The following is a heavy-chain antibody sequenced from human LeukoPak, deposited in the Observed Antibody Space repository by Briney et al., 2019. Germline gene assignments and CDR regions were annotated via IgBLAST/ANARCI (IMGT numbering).Heavy chain of an antibody. Sequence: GASVKVSCKASGGTFSSYAISWVRQAPGQGLEWMGWISAYNGNTNYAQKLQGRVTMTTDTSTSTAYMELRSLRSDDTAVYYCAGGSYYDSSGYYSPVYWGQGTLVTVSS. V-gene: IGHV1-18*01. CDR2: ISAYNGNT. CDR1: GGTFSSYA. D-gene: IGHD3-22*01. CDR3: AGGSYYDSSGYYSPVY. J-gene: IGHJ4*02.